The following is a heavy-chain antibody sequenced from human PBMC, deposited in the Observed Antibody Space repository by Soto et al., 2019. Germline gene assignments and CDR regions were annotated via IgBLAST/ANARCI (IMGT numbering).Heavy chain of an antibody. D-gene: IGHD4-17*01. J-gene: IGHJ4*02. Sequence: VASVKVSCKASGYTFTSYGISWVRQAPGQGLEWMGWISAYNGNTNYAQKLQGRVTMTTDTSTSTAYMELRSLRSDDTAVYYCATTVTTEGSDYWGQGTLVTVSS. V-gene: IGHV1-18*01. CDR3: ATTVTTEGSDY. CDR1: GYTFTSYG. CDR2: ISAYNGNT.